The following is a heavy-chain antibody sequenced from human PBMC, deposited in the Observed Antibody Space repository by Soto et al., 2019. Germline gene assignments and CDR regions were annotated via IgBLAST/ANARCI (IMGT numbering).Heavy chain of an antibody. J-gene: IGHJ4*02. D-gene: IGHD5-18*01. CDR2: ISAYNGNT. CDR3: ARVTVGYGYDYFDY. CDR1: GYTFTSYG. Sequence: ASVKVCCKASGYTFTSYGISWVRQAPGQGLEWMGWISAYNGNTNYAQKLQGRVTMTTDTSTSTAYMELRSLRSDDTAVYYCARVTVGYGYDYFDYWGQGTLVTVSS. V-gene: IGHV1-18*01.